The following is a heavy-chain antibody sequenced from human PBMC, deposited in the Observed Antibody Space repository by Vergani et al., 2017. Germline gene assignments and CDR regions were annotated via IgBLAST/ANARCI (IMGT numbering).Heavy chain of an antibody. CDR2: LSASDRRT. CDR3: AKVGRSGVAGTFGDFDI. CDR1: GFTFIMHA. D-gene: IGHD6-19*01. J-gene: IGHJ3*02. V-gene: IGHV3-23*01. Sequence: EVQLLESGGDLVQPGGSLRLSCAASGFTFIMHAMSWVRQAPGKGLEWVSTLSASDRRTHYADSVKGRFTISRDNSKNTLFLHMNSLRPEDTAVYYCAKVGRSGVAGTFGDFDIWGQGTMVTVSS.